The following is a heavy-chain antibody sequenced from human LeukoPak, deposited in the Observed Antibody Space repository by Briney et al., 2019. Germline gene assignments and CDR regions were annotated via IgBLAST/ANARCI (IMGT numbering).Heavy chain of an antibody. D-gene: IGHD1-7*01. CDR2: IYTSGST. Sequence: SETLSLTCTVSGGSISSYYWSWIRQPPGKGLEWIGYIYTSGSTNYNPSLKSRVTISVDTSKNQFSLKLSSVTAADTAVYYCARGVEIAGTKLDYWGQGTLVTVSS. J-gene: IGHJ4*02. V-gene: IGHV4-4*09. CDR1: GGSISSYY. CDR3: ARGVEIAGTKLDY.